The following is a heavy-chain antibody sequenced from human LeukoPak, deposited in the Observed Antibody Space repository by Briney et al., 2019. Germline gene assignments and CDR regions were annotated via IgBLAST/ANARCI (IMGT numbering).Heavy chain of an antibody. Sequence: PGGSLRLSCAASGFSFSTYAMTWVRQAPGKGLEWVSTISGSGGDTYSADSVKGRFTISRDNSKNTLYLQMNSLRAEDTAVYYCARDFSQRRSGYLGRYGMDVWGQGTTVTVSS. D-gene: IGHD3-3*01. CDR1: GFSFSTYA. CDR2: ISGSGGDT. V-gene: IGHV3-23*01. J-gene: IGHJ6*02. CDR3: ARDFSQRRSGYLGRYGMDV.